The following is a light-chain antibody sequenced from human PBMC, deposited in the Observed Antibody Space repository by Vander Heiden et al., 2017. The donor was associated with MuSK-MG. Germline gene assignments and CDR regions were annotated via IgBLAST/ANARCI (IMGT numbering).Light chain of an antibody. CDR3: QQSYSTSIT. V-gene: IGKV1-39*01. J-gene: IGKJ5*01. CDR1: QSISSY. CDR2: AAS. Sequence: DTQMTQSPSSLSASVGDRVTITCRASQSISSYLNWYQQKPGKAPKLLIYAASSLQSGVPSRFSGSGSGTDFTLTISSLQPEDFATYYCQQSYSTSITLGQGTRLEIK.